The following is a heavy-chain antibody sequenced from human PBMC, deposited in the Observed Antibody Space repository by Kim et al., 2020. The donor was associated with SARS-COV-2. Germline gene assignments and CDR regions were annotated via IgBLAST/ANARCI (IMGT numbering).Heavy chain of an antibody. Sequence: PPRQSRVTISVDTSKNQFSLKLRSVNAADTAVYYCARTIDYYDSSGYFDYWGQGTLVTVSS. D-gene: IGHD3-22*01. V-gene: IGHV4-59*01. J-gene: IGHJ4*02. CDR3: ARTIDYYDSSGYFDY.